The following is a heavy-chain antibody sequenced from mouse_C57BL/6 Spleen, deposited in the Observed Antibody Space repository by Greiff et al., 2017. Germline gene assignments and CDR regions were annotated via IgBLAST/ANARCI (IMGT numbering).Heavy chain of an antibody. CDR1: GYTFTSYW. CDR3: ASSSYGYWYFDV. V-gene: IGHV1-69*01. D-gene: IGHD2-10*01. CDR2: IDPSASYT. J-gene: IGHJ1*03. Sequence: QVQLKQPGAELVMPGASVKLSCKASGYTFTSYWMHWVKQRPGQGLEWIGEIDPSASYTNYNQKFKGKSTLTVDKSSSTAYMQLSSLTSEDSAVYYCASSSYGYWYFDVWGTGTTVTVSS.